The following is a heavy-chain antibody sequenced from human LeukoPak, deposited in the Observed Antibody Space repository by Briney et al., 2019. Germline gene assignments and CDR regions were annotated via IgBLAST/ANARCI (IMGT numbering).Heavy chain of an antibody. CDR2: VNLQGSN. CDR1: GGTISNTNW. CDR3: AREGGPYRRLEY. Sequence: PSETLSLTCGVSGGTISNTNWWTWVSPPPGKGLEWIGEVNLQGSNNYNPSLKSRFTISVDNSATHISQKLHSLTAADTAVYYCAREGGPYRRLEYPGQGALGTV. V-gene: IGHV4-4*02. J-gene: IGHJ4*02.